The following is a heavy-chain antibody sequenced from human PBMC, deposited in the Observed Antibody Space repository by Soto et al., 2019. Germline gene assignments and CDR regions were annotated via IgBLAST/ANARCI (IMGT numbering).Heavy chain of an antibody. CDR3: AMDYGDRPEYFKH. V-gene: IGHV1-18*04. D-gene: IGHD4-17*01. J-gene: IGHJ1*01. Sequence: QVRLLQSGPALKRPGASMKVSCKASGYTFTSYGISWVRQAPGQGLEWMAWISPLKGRTQYSQKAQGRVTLSTYTSSNTAYMEMTTLRVDDTAVYYCAMDYGDRPEYFKHWGQGTLVTVS. CDR2: ISPLKGRT. CDR1: GYTFTSYG.